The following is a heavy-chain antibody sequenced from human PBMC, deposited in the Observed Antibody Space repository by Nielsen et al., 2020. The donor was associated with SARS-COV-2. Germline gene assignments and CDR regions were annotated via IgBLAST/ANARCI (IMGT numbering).Heavy chain of an antibody. D-gene: IGHD2-2*01. CDR1: GFTFSGYA. Sequence: GESLKISCVASGFTFSGYAMTWVRQAPGKGLECVSVIDGSGGTSNYVDSVKGRFTISRDNSKNTLYLQMNSLRAEDTAVYYCAIQLGYCSSSTCPHGMDVWGQGTTVTVSS. V-gene: IGHV3-23*01. CDR2: IDGSGGTS. CDR3: AIQLGYCSSSTCPHGMDV. J-gene: IGHJ6*02.